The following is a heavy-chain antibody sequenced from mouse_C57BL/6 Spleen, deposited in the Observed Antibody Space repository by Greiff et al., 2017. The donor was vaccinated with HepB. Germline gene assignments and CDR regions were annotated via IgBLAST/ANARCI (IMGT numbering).Heavy chain of an antibody. J-gene: IGHJ1*03. CDR1: GFTFSDYG. Sequence: EVKLMESGGGLVKPGGSLKLSCAASGFTFSDYGMHWVRQAPEKGLEWVAYISSGSSTIYYADTVKGRFTISRDNAKNTLFLQMTSLRSEDTAMYYGASRNYYGSSYWYFDVWGTGTTVTVSS. D-gene: IGHD1-1*01. V-gene: IGHV5-17*01. CDR2: ISSGSSTI. CDR3: ASRNYYGSSYWYFDV.